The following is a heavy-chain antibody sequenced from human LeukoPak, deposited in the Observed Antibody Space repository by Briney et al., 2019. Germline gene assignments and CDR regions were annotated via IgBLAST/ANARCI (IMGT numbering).Heavy chain of an antibody. CDR3: AKEGGVYSTPYYMDV. V-gene: IGHV3-21*01. Sequence: GGSLRLSCVASGFTFSTYGMNWVRQAPGKGLEWVSSIGTSGSYIYYTDSAKGRFTISRDNAKNSLYLQMNSLRAEDTAVYYCAKEGGVYSTPYYMDVWGKGTTVTVSS. D-gene: IGHD1-26*01. J-gene: IGHJ6*03. CDR1: GFTFSTYG. CDR2: IGTSGSYI.